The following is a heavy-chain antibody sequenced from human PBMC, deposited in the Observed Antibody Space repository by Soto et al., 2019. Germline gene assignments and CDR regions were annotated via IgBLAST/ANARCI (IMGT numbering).Heavy chain of an antibody. V-gene: IGHV1-3*01. CDR3: ARGPLRNWFDP. J-gene: IGHJ5*02. CDR2: INAGYGNT. Sequence: ASVKVSCKASGYTFTSYAMHWVRQAPGQRLEWVGWINAGYGNTKYSQKFQGRVTITRDTSASTAYMYLSSLRSEDTAVYYCARGPLRNWFDPWGQGTLVTVSS. CDR1: GYTFTSYA.